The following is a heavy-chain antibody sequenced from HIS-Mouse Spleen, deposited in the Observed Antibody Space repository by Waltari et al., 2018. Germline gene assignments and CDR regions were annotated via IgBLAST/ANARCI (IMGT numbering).Heavy chain of an antibody. V-gene: IGHV4-39*07. Sequence: QLQLQESGPGLVKPSETLSLTCTVSGCSISSSSYYLCWIRQPPGKGLEWIGSIYYSGSTYYNPSLKSRVTISVDTSKNQFSLKLSSVTAADTAVYYCAREIPYSSSWYDWYFDLWGRGTLVTVSS. CDR1: GCSISSSSYY. D-gene: IGHD6-13*01. J-gene: IGHJ2*01. CDR2: IYYSGST. CDR3: AREIPYSSSWYDWYFDL.